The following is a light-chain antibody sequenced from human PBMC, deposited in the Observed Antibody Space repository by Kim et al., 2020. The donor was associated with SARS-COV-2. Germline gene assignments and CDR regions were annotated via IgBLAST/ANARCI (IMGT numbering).Light chain of an antibody. V-gene: IGLV2-14*03. J-gene: IGLJ1*01. CDR1: SSDVGGYNY. Sequence: GQSVTISCTGTSSDVGGYNYVSWYQQHPGKAPKLMIYDVRNRPSGVSNRFSGSKSGNTASLTISGLQAEDEADYYCSSYTSSNTCVFGTGTKVTVL. CDR3: SSYTSSNTCV. CDR2: DVR.